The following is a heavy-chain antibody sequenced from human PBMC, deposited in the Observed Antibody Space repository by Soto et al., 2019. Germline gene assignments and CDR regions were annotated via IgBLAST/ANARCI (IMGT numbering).Heavy chain of an antibody. J-gene: IGHJ4*01. V-gene: IGHV3-64D*06. CDR3: VKHRGYSYGWAYYFDY. D-gene: IGHD5-18*01. CDR1: GFTFSSYA. Sequence: PGGSLRLSCSASGFTFSSYAMHWVRQAPGKGLEYVSAISSNGGSTYYADSVKGRFTISRDNSKNTLYLQMSSLRAEDTAVYYCVKHRGYSYGWAYYFDYWGHGTLVTVSS. CDR2: ISSNGGST.